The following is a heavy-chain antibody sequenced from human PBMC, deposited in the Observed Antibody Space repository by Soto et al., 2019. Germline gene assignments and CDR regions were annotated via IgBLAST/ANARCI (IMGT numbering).Heavy chain of an antibody. CDR3: AREGGTTVTIDY. CDR2: IIPILGIA. D-gene: IGHD4-17*01. Sequence: QVQLVQSGAEVKKPGSSVKVSCKASGGTFSSYTISWVRQAPGQGLEWMGRIIPILGIANYAQKFQGRVTITADKSTSTAYMELSSLRSEDKAVYYCAREGGTTVTIDYWGQGTLVTVSS. CDR1: GGTFSSYT. J-gene: IGHJ4*02. V-gene: IGHV1-69*08.